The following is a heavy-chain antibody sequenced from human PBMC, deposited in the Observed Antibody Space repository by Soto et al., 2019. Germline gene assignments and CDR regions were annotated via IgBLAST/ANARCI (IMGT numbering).Heavy chain of an antibody. CDR2: ISSSSSTI. CDR1: GFTFSSYS. J-gene: IGHJ1*01. Sequence: GGSLRLSCAASGFTFSSYSMNWVRQAPGKGLEWVSYISSSSSTIYYADSVKGRFTISRDNAKNSLYLQMNSLRAEDTAVYYCARLDYYDSSGYYYVPYFQHWGQGTLVTVAS. D-gene: IGHD3-22*01. CDR3: ARLDYYDSSGYYYVPYFQH. V-gene: IGHV3-48*01.